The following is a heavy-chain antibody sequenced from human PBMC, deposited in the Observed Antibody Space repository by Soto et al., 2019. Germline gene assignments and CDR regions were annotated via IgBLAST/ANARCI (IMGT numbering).Heavy chain of an antibody. Sequence: PSETLSLTCAVYGGSFSGYYWSWIRQPPGKGLEWIGEINHSGSTNYNPSLKSRVTISVDTSKNQSSLKLSSVTAADTAVYYCARGSITIFGVVIRVANWFDPWGQGTLVTVSS. CDR3: ARGSITIFGVVIRVANWFDP. CDR2: INHSGST. V-gene: IGHV4-34*01. J-gene: IGHJ5*02. D-gene: IGHD3-3*01. CDR1: GGSFSGYY.